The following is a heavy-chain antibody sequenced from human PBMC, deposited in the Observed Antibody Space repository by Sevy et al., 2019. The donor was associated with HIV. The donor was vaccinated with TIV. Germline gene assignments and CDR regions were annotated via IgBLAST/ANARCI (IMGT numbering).Heavy chain of an antibody. D-gene: IGHD2-21*01. J-gene: IGHJ3*02. CDR1: GGSISSGGYY. CDR2: IYYSWST. V-gene: IGHV4-31*03. CDR3: ARGIDLSAFDI. Sequence: SETLSLTCTVSGGSISSGGYYWSWIRQHPGKGLEWIGYIYYSWSTYYNPSLKSRVTISVDTSKNQFSLKLSSVTAADTAVYYGARGIDLSAFDIWGQGTMVTVSS.